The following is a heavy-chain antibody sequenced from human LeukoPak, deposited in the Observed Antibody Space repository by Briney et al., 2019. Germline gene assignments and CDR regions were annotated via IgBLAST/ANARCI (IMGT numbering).Heavy chain of an antibody. CDR2: IYYSGST. CDR1: GGSISSYY. J-gene: IGHJ5*02. Sequence: SETLSLTCTVSGGSISSYYWSWIRQPPGKGLEWIGYIYYSGSTNYNPSLKGRVTISVDTSKNQFSLKLSSVTAADTAVYYCARSEVSSTIDWFDPWGQGTLVTVSS. CDR3: ARSEVSSTIDWFDP. V-gene: IGHV4-59*01. D-gene: IGHD5/OR15-5a*01.